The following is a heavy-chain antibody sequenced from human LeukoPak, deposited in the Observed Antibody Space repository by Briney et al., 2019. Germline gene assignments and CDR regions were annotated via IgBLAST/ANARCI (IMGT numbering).Heavy chain of an antibody. V-gene: IGHV3-7*01. CDR2: IKQDGSEI. CDR1: GFTFSAYW. D-gene: IGHD3-10*01. J-gene: IGHJ4*02. Sequence: AGGSLRLSCAASGFTFSAYWMSWGRQTPGKGLEWVANIKQDGSEIYYVDSVKGRFTISRDNAKNSLYLQVNSLRVEDTAVYYCARDGSPFDHWGQGTLVTVSS. CDR3: ARDGSPFDH.